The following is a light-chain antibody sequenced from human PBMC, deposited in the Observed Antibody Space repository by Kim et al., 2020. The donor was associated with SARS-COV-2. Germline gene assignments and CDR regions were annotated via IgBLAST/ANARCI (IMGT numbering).Light chain of an antibody. J-gene: IGLJ3*02. CDR2: DDS. V-gene: IGLV3-21*04. CDR1: NIGSKS. Sequence: SYELTQPPSVSVAPGETARITCGGNNIGSKSVHWYQQRPGQAPVLVIHDDSDRPSGIPERFSGSNFDDTATLTITRVEAGDEGDYYCQVSDTSIDQVFGGGTQLTVL. CDR3: QVSDTSIDQV.